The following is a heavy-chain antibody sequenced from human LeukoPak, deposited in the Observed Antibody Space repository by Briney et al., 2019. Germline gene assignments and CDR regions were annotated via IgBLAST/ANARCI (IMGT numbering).Heavy chain of an antibody. CDR1: GFTFSYYG. J-gene: IGHJ4*02. V-gene: IGHV3-23*01. D-gene: IGHD3-3*01. CDR3: AKQAGWGAYFSFLPFDF. CDR2: FGHNGDIT. Sequence: GGSLRLSCAASGFTFSYYGLSWVRQAPGKGLEWVSGFGHNGDITYSDSVKGRFTISRDNSKSTLFLQLSSLRADDTAVYFCAKQAGWGAYFSFLPFDFWGQGTLVTVSS.